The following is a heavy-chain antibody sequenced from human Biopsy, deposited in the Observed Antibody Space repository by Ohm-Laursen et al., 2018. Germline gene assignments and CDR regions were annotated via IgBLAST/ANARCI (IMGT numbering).Heavy chain of an antibody. CDR1: GFTFDDYG. J-gene: IGHJ6*02. CDR2: IRRNSAII. Sequence: SLRLSCSASGFTFDDYGMHWVRQPPGKGLEWVSGIRRNSAIIDYADSVRGRFTISRDNARRFLFLQMNNLKSEDTAFYYCARDREGARYGMDVWGRGTTVTVSS. D-gene: IGHD1-26*01. V-gene: IGHV3-9*01. CDR3: ARDREGARYGMDV.